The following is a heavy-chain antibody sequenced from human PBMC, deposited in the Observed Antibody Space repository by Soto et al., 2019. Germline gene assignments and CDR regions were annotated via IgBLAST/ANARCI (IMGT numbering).Heavy chain of an antibody. V-gene: IGHV1-18*01. CDR1: GYSFSFYG. D-gene: IGHD3-22*01. CDR3: ARDRLRGYDSSGFCA. Sequence: QIQLVQSGAEWRKPGASVKVSCKASGYSFSFYGINWVRQAPGQGLEWMGWINPSDGNRTFAQKFEDRVTMTTATSTNTVFLELRSLKSDDTAIYYCARDRLRGYDSSGFCAWGQGTMVTVSS. CDR2: INPSDGNR. J-gene: IGHJ5*02.